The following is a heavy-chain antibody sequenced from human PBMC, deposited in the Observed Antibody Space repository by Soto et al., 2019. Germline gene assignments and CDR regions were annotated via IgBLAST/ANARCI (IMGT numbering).Heavy chain of an antibody. Sequence: QVQLVQSGAEVQKPGSSVKVSCKASGGTFGSYTLNWVRQAPGQGLEWLGGIMPFIDTSTYAQMLQGRVTITADKSTSTVYMELSSLKSDDTAVYYCARGGYASSYRFDYWGQGTLVTVSS. CDR3: ARGGYASSYRFDY. J-gene: IGHJ4*02. CDR1: GGTFGSYT. CDR2: IMPFIDTS. D-gene: IGHD2-2*01. V-gene: IGHV1-69*06.